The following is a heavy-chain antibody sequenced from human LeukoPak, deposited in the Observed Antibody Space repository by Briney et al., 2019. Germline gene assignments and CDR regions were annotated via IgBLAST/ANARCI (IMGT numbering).Heavy chain of an antibody. CDR2: ISGSCGST. J-gene: IGHJ4*02. D-gene: IGHD6-19*01. CDR3: AKLWLVPSFDY. Sequence: GGSVTLFCAASVFTFSSYAMSWARQAPGKGRECDSVISGSCGSTYHADSVKGRLTLSRDNSKNTLYLQRNSLRAEDTAVYYCAKLWLVPSFDYWGQGTLVTVSS. V-gene: IGHV3-23*01. CDR1: VFTFSSYA.